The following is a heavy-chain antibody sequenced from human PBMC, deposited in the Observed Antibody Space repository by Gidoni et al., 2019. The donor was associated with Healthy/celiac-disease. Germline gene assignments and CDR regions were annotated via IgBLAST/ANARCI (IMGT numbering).Heavy chain of an antibody. CDR2: IYYSGST. V-gene: IGHV4-61*01. J-gene: IGHJ3*02. Sequence: QVQLQESGPGLVKPSETLSLTCTAPGGSVSSGSYYWSWIRQPPGKGLEWIGYIYYSGSTNYNPSLKSRVTISVDTSKNQFSLKLSSVTAADTAVYYCARGLAGYYDSSGYYLGIWGQGTMVTVSS. CDR1: GGSVSSGSYY. CDR3: ARGLAGYYDSSGYYLGI. D-gene: IGHD3-22*01.